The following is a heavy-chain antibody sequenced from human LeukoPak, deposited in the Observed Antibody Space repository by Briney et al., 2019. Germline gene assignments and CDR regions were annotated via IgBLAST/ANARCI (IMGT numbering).Heavy chain of an antibody. Sequence: GGSLRLSCAASGFTFSSYSMNWVRQAPGKGLEWVSYISSSSSTIYYADSVKGRFTISRDNAKNSLYLQMNSLRAEDTTVYYCASAQRRWEVTYGTDVWGQGTTVTVSS. V-gene: IGHV3-48*01. CDR2: ISSSSSTI. D-gene: IGHD1-26*01. CDR1: GFTFSSYS. CDR3: ASAQRRWEVTYGTDV. J-gene: IGHJ6*02.